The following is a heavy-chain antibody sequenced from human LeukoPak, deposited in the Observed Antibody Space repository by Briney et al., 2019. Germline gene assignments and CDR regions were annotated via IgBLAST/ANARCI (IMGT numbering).Heavy chain of an antibody. V-gene: IGHV4-59*11. CDR3: AREGSTIRGIDY. J-gene: IGHJ4*02. Sequence: SETLSLTCTVSGASISSHYWSWIRQPPGKGLEWIGYIYYSGSTNYNPSLKSRVTISVDTSKNQFSLKLSSVTAADTAVYYCAREGSTIRGIDYWGQGTLVTVSS. CDR2: IYYSGST. CDR1: GASISSHY. D-gene: IGHD2/OR15-2a*01.